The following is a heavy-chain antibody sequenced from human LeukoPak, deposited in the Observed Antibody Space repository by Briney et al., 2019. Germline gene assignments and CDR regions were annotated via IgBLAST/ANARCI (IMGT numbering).Heavy chain of an antibody. CDR3: ARDKDEALDY. Sequence: PGRSLRLSCAASGFTFSRYAMHWVRQAPGKGLEWVAVISYDGSNKYYADSVKGRFTISRDNSKNTLYLQMNSLRAEDTAVYYCARDKDEALDYWGQGTLVTVSS. V-gene: IGHV3-30-3*01. J-gene: IGHJ4*02. CDR1: GFTFSRYA. CDR2: ISYDGSNK.